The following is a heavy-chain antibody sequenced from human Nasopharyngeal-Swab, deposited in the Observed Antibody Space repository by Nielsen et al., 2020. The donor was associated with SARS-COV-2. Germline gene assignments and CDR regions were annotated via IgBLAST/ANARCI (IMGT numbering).Heavy chain of an antibody. Sequence: GESLKISCAASGVTFSTLWLSWVRQPPGKGLEWVANVRQDAREQFYADSVKGRFTISRDNAKNTVSLQMNSLRREDTAVYYCARESVVTGTDDAPDLWGRGTMVTVSS. J-gene: IGHJ3*01. CDR2: VRQDAREQ. CDR3: ARESVVTGTDDAPDL. V-gene: IGHV3-7*04. CDR1: GVTFSTLW. D-gene: IGHD2-21*02.